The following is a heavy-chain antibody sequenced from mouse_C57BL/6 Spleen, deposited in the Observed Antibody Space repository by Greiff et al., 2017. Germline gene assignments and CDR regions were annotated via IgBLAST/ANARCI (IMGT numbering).Heavy chain of an antibody. D-gene: IGHD2-5*01. V-gene: IGHV14-2*01. CDR3: ARSKSNYFSYWYFDV. CDR1: GFNIKDYY. J-gene: IGHJ1*03. CDR2: IDPEDGET. Sequence: VQLKQSGAELVKPGASVQLSCTASGFNIKDYYMRWVKQRTEQGLEWIGRIDPEDGETKYAPKFQGKAPITADTSTNTAYLQLSSLTSEDTDVYYCARSKSNYFSYWYFDVWGTGTTVTVSS.